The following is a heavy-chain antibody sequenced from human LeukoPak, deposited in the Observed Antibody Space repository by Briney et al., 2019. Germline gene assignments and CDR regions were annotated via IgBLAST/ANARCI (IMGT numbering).Heavy chain of an antibody. CDR3: ARDSMPAAIGNWFDP. Sequence: GGSLRLSCAASGFTFDDYGMSWVRQAPGQGLEWVCGINWNGGSTGYADSVKGRFTISRDNAKNSLYLQMNSLRAEDTALYYCARDSMPAAIGNWFDPWGQGTLVTVSS. V-gene: IGHV3-20*04. CDR1: GFTFDDYG. D-gene: IGHD2-2*01. CDR2: INWNGGST. J-gene: IGHJ5*02.